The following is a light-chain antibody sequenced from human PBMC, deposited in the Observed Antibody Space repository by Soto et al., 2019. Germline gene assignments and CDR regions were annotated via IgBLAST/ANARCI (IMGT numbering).Light chain of an antibody. J-gene: IGKJ4*01. V-gene: IGKV3-15*01. CDR1: QSVSSN. CDR2: GAS. CDR3: QQYNNWLST. Sequence: EIVMTQSPATLSVSPGERATLSCRASQSVSSNLAWYQQKPGQAPRLLIYGASTRATGIPARFSGSGSGTEFTLTISSLQFEDFAVYYCQQYNNWLSTFGGGTKVEIK.